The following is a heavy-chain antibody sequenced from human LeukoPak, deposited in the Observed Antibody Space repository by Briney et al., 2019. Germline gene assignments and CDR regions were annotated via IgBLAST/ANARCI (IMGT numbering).Heavy chain of an antibody. Sequence: SETLSLTCTVSGGSISSGVYYWSWIRQHPGKGLEWIGYIYYSGSTYYNPSLESRVTISVDTSKNQFSLKLSSVTAADTAVYYRASREGVRAGYFDDWGQGTLVTVSS. V-gene: IGHV4-31*03. D-gene: IGHD3-10*01. CDR3: ASREGVRAGYFDD. J-gene: IGHJ4*02. CDR2: IYYSGST. CDR1: GGSISSGVYY.